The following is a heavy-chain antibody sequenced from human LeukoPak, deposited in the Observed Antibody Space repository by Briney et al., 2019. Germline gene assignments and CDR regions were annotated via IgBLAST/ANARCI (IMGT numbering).Heavy chain of an antibody. J-gene: IGHJ4*02. CDR3: ARVTYYDFWIDY. Sequence: GGSLRLSCAASGFTVSSNYMSWVRQAPGKGLEWVSVIYSGGSTYYADSVKGRLTISRDNSKNTLYLQMNSLRAEDTAVYYCARVTYYDFWIDYWGQGTLVTVSS. V-gene: IGHV3-53*01. CDR1: GFTVSSNY. D-gene: IGHD3-3*01. CDR2: IYSGGST.